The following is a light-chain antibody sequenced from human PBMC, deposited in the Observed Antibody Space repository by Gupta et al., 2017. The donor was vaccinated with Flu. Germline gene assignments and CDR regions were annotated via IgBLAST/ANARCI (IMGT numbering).Light chain of an antibody. CDR1: QSVSSN. Sequence: EIVMTQPHATLSVSTGERATLSCRASQSVSSNLAWYQQKPGQAPRLLIYGAATRATGIPARFSGSGSGTEFTLTISSLQSEDFAVYYCQQYNNRPPDSFGQGTKLEIK. J-gene: IGKJ2*03. CDR2: GAA. CDR3: QQYNNRPPDS. V-gene: IGKV3-15*01.